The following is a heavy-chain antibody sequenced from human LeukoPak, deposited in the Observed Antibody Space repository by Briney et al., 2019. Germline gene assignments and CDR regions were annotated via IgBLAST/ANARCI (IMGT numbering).Heavy chain of an antibody. CDR3: TRPKRLWFIDY. CDR2: IYPGDSDT. Sequence: GESLQISCKGSGYSFTSYWIGWVGHMPGKGLEWMGIIYPGDSDTRYSPSFPGQVTLSADKSISVAYLQWSSLKASDTARYCCTRPKRLWFIDYWGQGTLVTVSS. V-gene: IGHV5-51*01. J-gene: IGHJ4*02. CDR1: GYSFTSYW. D-gene: IGHD5-18*01.